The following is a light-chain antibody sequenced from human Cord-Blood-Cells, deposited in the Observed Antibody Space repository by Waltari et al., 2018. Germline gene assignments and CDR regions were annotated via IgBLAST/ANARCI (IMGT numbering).Light chain of an antibody. V-gene: IGKV1-6*01. Sequence: ALQMTQSPSALSASVGDRVTITCRASQGIRNDLGWYQQKPGKAPKLLIYAASSLQSGVPSRFSGSGSGTDFTLTISSLQPEDFATYYCLQDYNYPRTFGQGTKVEIK. CDR3: LQDYNYPRT. CDR1: QGIRND. J-gene: IGKJ1*01. CDR2: AAS.